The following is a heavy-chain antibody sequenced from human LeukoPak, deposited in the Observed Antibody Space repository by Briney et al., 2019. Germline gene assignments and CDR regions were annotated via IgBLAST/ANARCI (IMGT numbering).Heavy chain of an antibody. J-gene: IGHJ4*02. CDR2: VSSDGNRQ. Sequence: PGSSLRLSCAASGVTFGRYTIHWVRQVPGKGLEWVAVVSSDGNRQYYADSVRGRFTVSRDSSKNTLYLQLNSLTVGDTAVYYCAREVRAAAGMGYFDYWGQGTLVTVSS. D-gene: IGHD6-13*01. CDR3: AREVRAAAGMGYFDY. CDR1: GVTFGRYT. V-gene: IGHV3-30-3*01.